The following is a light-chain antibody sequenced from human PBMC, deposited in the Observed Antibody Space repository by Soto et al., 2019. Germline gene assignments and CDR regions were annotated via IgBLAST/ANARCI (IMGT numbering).Light chain of an antibody. CDR1: QSVSSN. J-gene: IGKJ1*01. CDR3: QHYYSWPRT. CDR2: GAS. Sequence: EIVMTQSPGTLSVSPGERATLSCRASQSVSSNLAWYQQKPGQAPRLLIYGASTRATGIPARFSGSGSGTEFTLIISSLQSEDFAVYYCQHYYSWPRTFGQGTKVEIK. V-gene: IGKV3-15*01.